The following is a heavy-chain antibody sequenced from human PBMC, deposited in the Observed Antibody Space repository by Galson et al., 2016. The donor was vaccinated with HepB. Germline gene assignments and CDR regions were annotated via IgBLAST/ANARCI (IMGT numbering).Heavy chain of an antibody. CDR2: IYFTGRT. CDR1: GVSISNGDYY. CDR3: AREGRSHWDDGNVGY. J-gene: IGHJ4*02. Sequence: TLSLTCAVSGVSISNGDYYWSWIRQPPGKGLECIGYIYFTGRTYNNPSLKIRVSMSFDTSKNQLSLKLNSVTAADTAVYYCAREGRSHWDDGNVGYWGQGTLVSVSS. V-gene: IGHV4-30-4*01. D-gene: IGHD1-1*01.